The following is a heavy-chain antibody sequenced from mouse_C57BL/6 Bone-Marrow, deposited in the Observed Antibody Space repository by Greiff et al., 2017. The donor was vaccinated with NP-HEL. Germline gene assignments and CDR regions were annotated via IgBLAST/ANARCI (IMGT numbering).Heavy chain of an antibody. CDR2: IRSKSNNYAT. D-gene: IGHD1-1*01. CDR3: VRQGYYYGSSYGYFDV. CDR1: GFSFNTYA. V-gene: IGHV10-1*01. Sequence: EVQVVESGGGLVQPKGSLKLSCAASGFSFNTYAMNWVRQAPGKGLEWVARIRSKSNNYATYYADSVKDRFTISRDDSESMLYLQMNNLKTEDTAMYYCVRQGYYYGSSYGYFDVWGTGTTVTVSS. J-gene: IGHJ1*03.